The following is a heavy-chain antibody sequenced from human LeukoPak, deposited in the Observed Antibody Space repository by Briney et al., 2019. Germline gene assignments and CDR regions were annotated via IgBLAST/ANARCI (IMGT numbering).Heavy chain of an antibody. D-gene: IGHD3-10*01. CDR1: GYTFTGYY. CDR2: INPNSGGT. CDR3: ARDYESVDGSGSYFFPYPGPD. J-gene: IGHJ4*02. V-gene: IGHV1-2*02. Sequence: ASVKVSCKASGYTFTGYYMHWVRQAPGQGLEWMGWINPNSGGTNYAQKFQGRVTMTGDTSISTAYMELSRLGSDDTAVYYCARDYESVDGSGSYFFPYPGPDWGQGTLVTVSS.